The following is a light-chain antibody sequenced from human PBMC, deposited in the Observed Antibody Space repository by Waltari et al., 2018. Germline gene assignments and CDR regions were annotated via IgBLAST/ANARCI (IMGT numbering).Light chain of an antibody. CDR1: SSNIGSYS. CDR3: AAWDDRLRGVV. J-gene: IGLJ2*01. V-gene: IGLV1-47*01. Sequence: QSLLTQPPSASGTPGQRVPISCSGSSSNIGSYSVSWYQQPPGTAPKLLIDGNNQRPSGVPDRFSGSKSGTSGSLAISGLRSEDEADYYCAAWDDRLRGVVFGGGTKLTV. CDR2: GNN.